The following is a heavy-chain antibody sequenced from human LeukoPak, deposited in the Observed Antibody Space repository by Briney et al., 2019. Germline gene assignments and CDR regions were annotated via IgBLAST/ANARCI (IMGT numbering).Heavy chain of an antibody. J-gene: IGHJ4*02. D-gene: IGHD3-22*01. CDR1: GGSFSGYY. CDR3: ARFSAYYYDSSGYYVGEGMDRWYFDY. CDR2: INHSGST. Sequence: PSETLSLTCAVYGGSFSGYYWSWIRQPPGKGLEWIGEINHSGSTNYNPSLKSRVTISVDTSKNQFSLKLSSVTAADTAVYYCARFSAYYYDSSGYYVGEGMDRWYFDYWGQGTLVTVSS. V-gene: IGHV4-34*01.